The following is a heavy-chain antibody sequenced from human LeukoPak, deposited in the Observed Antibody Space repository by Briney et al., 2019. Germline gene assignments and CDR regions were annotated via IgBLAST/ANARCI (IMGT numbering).Heavy chain of an antibody. CDR3: AKGYDILTGYQSWFDP. CDR2: ISGSGGST. D-gene: IGHD3-9*01. CDR1: GFTFSSYA. Sequence: GGSLRLSCAAPGFTFSSYAMSWVRQAPGKGLEWVSAISGSGGSTYYADSVKGRFTISRDNSKNTLYLQMNSLRAEDTAVYYCAKGYDILTGYQSWFDPWGQGTLVTVSS. V-gene: IGHV3-23*01. J-gene: IGHJ5*02.